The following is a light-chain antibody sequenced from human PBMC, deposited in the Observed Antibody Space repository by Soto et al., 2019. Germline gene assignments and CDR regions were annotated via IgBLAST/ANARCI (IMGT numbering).Light chain of an antibody. Sequence: QSALTQPASVSGSPGQSIAISCTGTSSDIGAYNYVSWYQQHPGKAPKLMIYEVTNRPSGVSNRFSGSKSGNAASLTISGLQADDEADYYCSSFTSSYPLAFGGGTKVTVL. CDR1: SSDIGAYNY. CDR3: SSFTSSYPLA. CDR2: EVT. V-gene: IGLV2-14*01. J-gene: IGLJ3*02.